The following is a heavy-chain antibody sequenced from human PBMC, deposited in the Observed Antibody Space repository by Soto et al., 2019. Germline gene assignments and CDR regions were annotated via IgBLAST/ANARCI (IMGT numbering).Heavy chain of an antibody. D-gene: IGHD5-18*01. CDR3: ARARGYSYLGGMDV. Sequence: GASVKVSCKASGGTFSSYAISWVRQAPGQGLEWMGGIIPIFGTANYAQKFQGRVTITADESTGTAYMELSSLRSEDTAVYYCARARGYSYLGGMDVWGQGTTVTVSS. CDR1: GGTFSSYA. V-gene: IGHV1-69*13. J-gene: IGHJ6*02. CDR2: IIPIFGTA.